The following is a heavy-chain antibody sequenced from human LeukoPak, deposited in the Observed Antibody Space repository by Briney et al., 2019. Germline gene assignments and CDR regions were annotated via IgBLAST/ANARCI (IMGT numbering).Heavy chain of an antibody. J-gene: IGHJ3*02. V-gene: IGHV4-38-2*01. CDR2: IYNTGAT. CDR1: GYSISSGRF. CDR3: AKTSSVAARGPFDI. D-gene: IGHD6-6*01. Sequence: SETLSLTCSVSGYSISSGRFWGWIRRPPGKGLEWLGSIYNTGATYLSPSLKNRLTISVDTSRNQFSLKLTSMTAADTAMYYCAKTSSVAARGPFDIWGLGTVVTVSP.